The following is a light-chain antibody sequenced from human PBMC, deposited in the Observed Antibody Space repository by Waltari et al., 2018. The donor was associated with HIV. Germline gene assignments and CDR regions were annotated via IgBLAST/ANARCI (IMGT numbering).Light chain of an antibody. CDR3: GSFSTISTLI. Sequence: QSALTQPASVSASPGQSITISCTGSTSDIGEYNYVSWYQQGPGKAPKLIIYEVSNRPSGFSKRFSGSKSGNTASLTISGLQPEDEADYVCGSFSTISTLIFGGGTKVTVL. V-gene: IGLV2-14*01. CDR2: EVS. CDR1: TSDIGEYNY. J-gene: IGLJ2*01.